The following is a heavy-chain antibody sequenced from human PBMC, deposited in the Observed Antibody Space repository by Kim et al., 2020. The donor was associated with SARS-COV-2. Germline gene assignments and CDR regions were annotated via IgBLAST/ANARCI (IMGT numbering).Heavy chain of an antibody. V-gene: IGHV3-30*18. CDR3: AKGLAAAGTLLGY. J-gene: IGHJ4*02. CDR2: ISYDGSNK. D-gene: IGHD6-13*01. Sequence: GGSLRLSCAASGFTFSSYGMHWVRQAPGKGLEWVAVISYDGSNKYYADSVKGRFTISRENSKNTLYLQMNSLRAEDTAVYYCAKGLAAAGTLLGYWGQGTLVTVSS. CDR1: GFTFSSYG.